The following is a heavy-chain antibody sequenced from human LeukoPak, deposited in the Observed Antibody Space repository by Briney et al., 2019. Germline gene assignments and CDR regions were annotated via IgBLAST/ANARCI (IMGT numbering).Heavy chain of an antibody. CDR1: GYSFTSYW. J-gene: IGHJ3*02. CDR3: ARHRGDSGYDYRELFGAFDI. CDR2: IYPGDSDT. Sequence: GESLKISRKGSGYSFTSYWIGWVRQMPGKGLEWMGIIYPGDSDTRYSPSFQGQVTISADKSISTAYLQWSSLKASDTAMYYCARHRGDSGYDYRELFGAFDIWGQGTMVTVSS. V-gene: IGHV5-51*01. D-gene: IGHD5-12*01.